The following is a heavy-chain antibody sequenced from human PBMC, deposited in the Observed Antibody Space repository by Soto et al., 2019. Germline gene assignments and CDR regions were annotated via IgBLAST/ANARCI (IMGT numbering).Heavy chain of an antibody. CDR3: ARDYLLERRCYYYGMDV. CDR2: IIPIFGTA. J-gene: IGHJ6*02. V-gene: IGHV1-69*12. D-gene: IGHD1-1*01. CDR1: GGTFSSYA. Sequence: QVQLVQSGAEVKKPGSSVKVSCKASGGTFSSYAISWVRQAPGHGLELMGGIIPIFGTANHGQKFQGRVTITADETTSTAYMELSSLTTDDTTVYYYARDYLLERRCYYYGMDVWGQGTTVTVSS.